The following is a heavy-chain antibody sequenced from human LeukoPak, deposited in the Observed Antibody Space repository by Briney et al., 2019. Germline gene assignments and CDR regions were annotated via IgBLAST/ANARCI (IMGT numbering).Heavy chain of an antibody. V-gene: IGHV1-18*01. CDR2: ISGNNGDT. D-gene: IGHD1-26*01. CDR1: GYTFTSHG. Sequence: GASVTVSCRSSGYTFTSHGITWVRQAPGQGLEWMGWISGNNGDTKYVQNLQGRVTMTTDTTTSTAYMELRSLRSDDAAVCARATEWSYASDSWGQGTLVTVS. J-gene: IGHJ4*02. CDR3: ATEWSYASDS.